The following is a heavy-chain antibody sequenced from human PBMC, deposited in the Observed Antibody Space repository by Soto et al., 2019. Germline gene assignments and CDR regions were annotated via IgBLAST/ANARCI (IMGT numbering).Heavy chain of an antibody. D-gene: IGHD1-1*01. CDR1: GFSVSSHF. J-gene: IGHJ4*02. Sequence: EVQLVESGGGLIQTGWSLRLSCAAYGFSVSSHFMSWVRQAPGKGLEWVSVIYRSVSTYYSAYVRGRFTISRDNAKNKLFLQMNRLRLEDTAVYYCARDRFEEVDSHDIEYWGQGTLVTVSS. V-gene: IGHV3-53*01. CDR3: ARDRFEEVDSHDIEY. CDR2: IYRSVST.